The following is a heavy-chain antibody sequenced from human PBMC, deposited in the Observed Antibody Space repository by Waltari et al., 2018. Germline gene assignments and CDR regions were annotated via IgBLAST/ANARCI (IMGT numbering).Heavy chain of an antibody. CDR1: GFTFNSLW. CDR2: IKQDGSEK. CDR3: ATEPYSSSYYFDY. Sequence: EVQLVESGGGLVQPGGSLRLSCAASGFTFNSLWMSWVRQAPGKGLEWVANIKQDGSEKYYVDSVKGRFTISRDNAKNSLYLQMNSLRAEDTAVYYCATEPYSSSYYFDYWGQGTLVTVSS. V-gene: IGHV3-7*01. J-gene: IGHJ4*02. D-gene: IGHD6-6*01.